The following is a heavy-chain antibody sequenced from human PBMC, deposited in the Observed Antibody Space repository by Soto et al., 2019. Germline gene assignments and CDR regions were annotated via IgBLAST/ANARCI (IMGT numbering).Heavy chain of an antibody. Sequence: SETLSLTCTVSGGSISSSSYYWGWIRQPPGKGLEWIGSIYYSGSTYYNPSLKSRVTISVDTSKNQFSLKLSSVTAADSAVYYCARRLRYSSSSFDYWGQGTLVT. CDR3: ARRLRYSSSSFDY. J-gene: IGHJ4*02. V-gene: IGHV4-39*01. CDR1: GGSISSSSYY. D-gene: IGHD6-6*01. CDR2: IYYSGST.